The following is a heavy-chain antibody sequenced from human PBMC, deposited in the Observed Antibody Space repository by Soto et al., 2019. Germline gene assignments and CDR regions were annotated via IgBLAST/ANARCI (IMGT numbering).Heavy chain of an antibody. CDR1: GFNFSNHW. D-gene: IGHD2-21*02. CDR3: ARESGDWPLNWFDP. Sequence: GGFLRLSCAASGFNFSNHWMDWVRQRPAEGLVWVSRITSDGKSKAYAESVKGRFAISRDNAKNTLYLQMNGLTAEDTAVYYCARESGDWPLNWFDPWGQGTLVTVSS. V-gene: IGHV3-74*01. CDR2: ITSDGKSK. J-gene: IGHJ5*02.